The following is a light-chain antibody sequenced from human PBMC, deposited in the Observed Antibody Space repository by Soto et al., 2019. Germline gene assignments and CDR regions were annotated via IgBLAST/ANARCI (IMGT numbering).Light chain of an antibody. J-gene: IGLJ2*01. CDR3: VAWDDSLNGYVV. Sequence: SVLTQPPSASGTPGQRVTISCSGNSSNIGSNTVNWYQQLPGTAPKLVIYSNNQRPSGVPDRFSGSKSGISASLAISGLQSEDEADYYCVAWDDSLNGYVVFGGGTKVTVL. V-gene: IGLV1-44*01. CDR1: SSNIGSNT. CDR2: SNN.